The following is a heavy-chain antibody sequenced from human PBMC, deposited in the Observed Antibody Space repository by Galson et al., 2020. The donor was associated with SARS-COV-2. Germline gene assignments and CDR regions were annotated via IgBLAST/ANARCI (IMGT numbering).Heavy chain of an antibody. CDR2: ISGTTGST. V-gene: IGHV3-23*01. CDR3: AKGSGYYITYSSLYFDL. Sequence: GESLKISCSASGFTFRSYGMSWVRQAPGKGLEWVSTISGTTGSTFYADSVKGRFTISRDNSKNTLSLQMNSLRAEDTAVYFCAKGSGYYITYSSLYFDLWGQGTLVTVSS. J-gene: IGHJ4*02. D-gene: IGHD3-9*01. CDR1: GFTFRSYG.